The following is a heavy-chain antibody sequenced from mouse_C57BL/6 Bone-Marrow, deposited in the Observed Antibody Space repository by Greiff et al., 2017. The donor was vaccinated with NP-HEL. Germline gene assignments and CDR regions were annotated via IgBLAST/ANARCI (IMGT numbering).Heavy chain of an antibody. V-gene: IGHV2-5*01. CDR3: AKNWVLGWYFDV. CDR1: GFSLTSYG. D-gene: IGHD4-1*01. Sequence: VQLKQSGPGLVQPSPCLSITCTVSGFSLTSYGVHWVRQSPGKGLEWLGVICSGGGTDYNAAFMSRLSTTKDNSKSQVFCKMNSLRADDTAIYYCAKNWVLGWYFDVWGTGTTVTVSS. J-gene: IGHJ1*03. CDR2: ICSGGGT.